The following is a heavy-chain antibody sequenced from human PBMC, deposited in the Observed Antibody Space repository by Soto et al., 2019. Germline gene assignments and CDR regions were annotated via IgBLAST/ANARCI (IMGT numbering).Heavy chain of an antibody. D-gene: IGHD5-18*01. V-gene: IGHV6-1*01. J-gene: IGHJ6*02. CDR3: AREDTAMVLYYYGMDV. CDR2: TYYRSKWYN. CDR1: GDSVSSNSAA. Sequence: SQTLSLTCAISGDSVSSNSAAWNWIRQSPSGGLEWLGRTYYRSKWYNDYAVSVKSRITINPDTSKNQFSLQLNSVTPEDTAVYYCAREDTAMVLYYYGMDVWGQGTTVTVSS.